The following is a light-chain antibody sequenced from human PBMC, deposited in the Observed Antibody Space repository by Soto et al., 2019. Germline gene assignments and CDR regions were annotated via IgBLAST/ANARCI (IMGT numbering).Light chain of an antibody. V-gene: IGLV1-47*01. CDR2: RNN. J-gene: IGLJ3*02. CDR3: ATWDDSLTGV. Sequence: QLVLTQPPSASGTPGQRVTISCSGSSSNIGSTYVYWYQHLPGTTPNLLIYRNNQRPSGVPDRFSGSKSGTSASLAISGLRSEDEADYYCATWDDSLTGVFGGGTQLTVL. CDR1: SSNIGSTY.